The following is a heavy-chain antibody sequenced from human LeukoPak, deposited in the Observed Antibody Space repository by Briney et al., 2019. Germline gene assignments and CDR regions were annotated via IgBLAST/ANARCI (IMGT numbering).Heavy chain of an antibody. CDR1: GGSISSGGYY. CDR3: ARGSSAYYDYDY. Sequence: SETLSLTCTVSGGSISSGGYYWSWIRQHPGKGLEWIGYIYYSGSTYYNPSLKSRVTISVDTSKNQFSLELSSVTAADTAVYYCARGSSAYYDYDYRGQGTLVTVSS. D-gene: IGHD3-3*01. V-gene: IGHV4-31*03. J-gene: IGHJ4*02. CDR2: IYYSGST.